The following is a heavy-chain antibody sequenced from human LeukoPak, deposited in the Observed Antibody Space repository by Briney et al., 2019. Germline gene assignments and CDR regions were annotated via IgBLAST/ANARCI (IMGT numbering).Heavy chain of an antibody. CDR1: GDSISSYY. D-gene: IGHD6-6*01. Sequence: SETLSLTCTVSGDSISSYYWSWIRQPPGKGLEWIGYIHTGGGTSYFPSLKGRVTISIDTTKNQFPLKLSSVTAADSAVYYCARLTRLSTSPDRYYLDYWGQGTLVTVSS. J-gene: IGHJ4*02. V-gene: IGHV4-4*09. CDR3: ARLTRLSTSPDRYYLDY. CDR2: IHTGGGT.